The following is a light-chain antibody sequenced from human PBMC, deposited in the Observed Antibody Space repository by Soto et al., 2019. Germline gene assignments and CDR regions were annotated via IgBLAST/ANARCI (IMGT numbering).Light chain of an antibody. Sequence: EIVMTQSPATLSVSPGERATLSCRASQSVSSNLAWYQQKPGQAPRLLIYGASTRATCIPARFSGSGSGTDFTLTIISLQSEDFAVYYCQQYNNWPPITFGQGTRLEIK. J-gene: IGKJ5*01. CDR1: QSVSSN. CDR3: QQYNNWPPIT. CDR2: GAS. V-gene: IGKV3-15*01.